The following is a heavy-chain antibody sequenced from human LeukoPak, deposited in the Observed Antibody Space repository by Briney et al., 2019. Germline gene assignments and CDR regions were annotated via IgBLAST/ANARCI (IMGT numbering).Heavy chain of an antibody. D-gene: IGHD2-21*01. CDR1: GYTFTGYY. V-gene: IGHV1-2*02. CDR3: ARPYCGGDCYRPAVGGFDY. J-gene: IGHJ4*02. Sequence: GASVKVSCKASGYTFTGYYVHWVRQAPGQGLEWMGWLNPNTGGTSYAQRFQGRVTMTGDSSINTAYLELSSLRSDDTAIYYCARPYCGGDCYRPAVGGFDYWGQGTLVTVSS. CDR2: LNPNTGGT.